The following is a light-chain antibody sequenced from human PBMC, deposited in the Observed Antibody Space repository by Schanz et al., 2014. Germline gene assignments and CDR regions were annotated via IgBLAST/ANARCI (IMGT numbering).Light chain of an antibody. CDR1: SSDVGSYNR. CDR2: EVS. V-gene: IGLV2-18*02. Sequence: QSALTQPPSVSGSPGQSVTISCTGTSSDVGSYNRVSWYQQPPGTAPKLMIYEVSNRPSGVPDRFSGSKSGNTVSLTISGLQAEDEADYYCSSYTSSSPWVFGGGTKLTVL. J-gene: IGLJ3*02. CDR3: SSYTSSSPWV.